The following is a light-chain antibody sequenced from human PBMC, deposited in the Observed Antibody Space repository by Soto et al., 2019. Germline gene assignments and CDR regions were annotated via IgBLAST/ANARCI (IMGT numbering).Light chain of an antibody. J-gene: IGKJ1*01. V-gene: IGKV1-9*01. Sequence: DIQLTQSPSFLSASVGDRVTITCRASQGISSYLAWYQQRPGKAPKLLMYGASTLQSGVPPRFSGSASGTTFTLTINNLQPEDFATYYCQQLNNFPPTVGQRTVVE. CDR2: GAS. CDR1: QGISSY. CDR3: QQLNNFPPT.